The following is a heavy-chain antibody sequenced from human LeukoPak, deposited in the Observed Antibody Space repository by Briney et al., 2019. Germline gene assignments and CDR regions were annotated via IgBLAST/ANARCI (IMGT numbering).Heavy chain of an antibody. V-gene: IGHV3-48*01. CDR1: GFTFSSYS. CDR2: ISSGSSTI. D-gene: IGHD2-8*01. Sequence: PGGSLRLSCAASGFTFSSYSMNWVRQAPGKGLEWVSYISSGSSTIYYADSVKGRFTISRDNSKNTLYLQMNSLRPEDTAVYYCAKVGGYTYGWDVYGMDVWGQGTTVTVSS. CDR3: AKVGGYTYGWDVYGMDV. J-gene: IGHJ6*02.